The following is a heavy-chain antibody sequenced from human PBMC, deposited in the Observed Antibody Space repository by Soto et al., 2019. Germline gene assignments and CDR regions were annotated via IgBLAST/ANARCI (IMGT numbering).Heavy chain of an antibody. CDR2: IYPGDADT. D-gene: IGHD5-12*01. V-gene: IGHV5-51*01. CDR3: ARQRRLQGRYYYVMDV. CDR1: GYSFTSYS. Sequence: PGESLKISLKGSGYSFTSYSIGCVRHMPGKGLEWIGIIYPGDADTRYSPSFQGQVTISADKSISTAYLQWSSLKASDTAMYYCARQRRLQGRYYYVMDVWARGTTVTVSS. J-gene: IGHJ6*02.